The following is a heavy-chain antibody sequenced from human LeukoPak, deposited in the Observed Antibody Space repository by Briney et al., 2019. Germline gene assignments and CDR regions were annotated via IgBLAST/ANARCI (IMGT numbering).Heavy chain of an antibody. D-gene: IGHD3-9*01. CDR2: IIPIFGTA. Sequence: SVKVSCKASGGTFSSYAISWVRQAPGQGLEWMGGIIPIFGTANYAQKFQGRVTITADESTSTAYMELSSLRSEDTAVYYCARVGDILTGYYFWSLDYWGQGTLVTVSS. V-gene: IGHV1-69*01. J-gene: IGHJ4*02. CDR3: ARVGDILTGYYFWSLDY. CDR1: GGTFSSYA.